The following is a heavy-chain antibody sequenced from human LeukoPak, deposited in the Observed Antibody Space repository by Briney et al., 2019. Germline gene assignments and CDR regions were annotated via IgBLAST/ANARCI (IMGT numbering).Heavy chain of an antibody. V-gene: IGHV3-23*01. CDR3: AKEIMAVAGNIPDYFAY. CDR2: ISGSGGST. CDR1: GFTFSSYA. Sequence: PGGSLRLSCAASGFTFSSYAMSWVRQAPGKGLEWVSAISGSGGSTYYADSVKGRFTISRDNSKNTLYLQMNSLRAEDTAVYYCAKEIMAVAGNIPDYFAYWGQGTLVTVSS. J-gene: IGHJ4*02. D-gene: IGHD6-19*01.